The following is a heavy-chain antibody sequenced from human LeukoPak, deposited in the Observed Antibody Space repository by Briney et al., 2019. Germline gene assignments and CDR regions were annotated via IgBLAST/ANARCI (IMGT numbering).Heavy chain of an antibody. CDR3: ARGADAIYDFWSGYPPYYFDY. J-gene: IGHJ4*02. V-gene: IGHV4-59*08. CDR2: IYYSGST. D-gene: IGHD3-3*01. Sequence: SETLSLTCTVSGGSISSYYWSWIRQPPGKGLEWIGYIYYSGSTNYNPSLKSRVTISVDTSKNQFSLKLSSVTAADTAVYYCARGADAIYDFWSGYPPYYFDYWGQGTLVTVSS. CDR1: GGSISSYY.